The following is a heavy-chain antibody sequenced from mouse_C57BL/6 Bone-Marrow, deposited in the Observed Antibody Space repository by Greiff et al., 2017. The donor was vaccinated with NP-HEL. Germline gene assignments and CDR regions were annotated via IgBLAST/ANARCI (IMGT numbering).Heavy chain of an antibody. Sequence: QVHVKQPGAELVMPGASVKLSCKASGYTFTCYWMHWVKQRPGQGLEWIGEIDPSDSYTNYNQKFKGKSTLTVDKSSSTAYMQLSSLTSEDSAVYYCATEAAQATSYFDYWGQGTTLTVSS. CDR3: ATEAAQATSYFDY. J-gene: IGHJ2*01. CDR2: IDPSDSYT. V-gene: IGHV1-69*01. D-gene: IGHD3-2*02. CDR1: GYTFTCYW.